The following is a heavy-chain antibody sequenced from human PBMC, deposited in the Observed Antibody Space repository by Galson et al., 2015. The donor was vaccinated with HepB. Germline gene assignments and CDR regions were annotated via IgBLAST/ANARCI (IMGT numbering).Heavy chain of an antibody. Sequence: SLRLSCAASGFTFDDYGLSWVRQAPGKGLEWVSGINWNGGSTGYADSVKGRFTISRDNAKKSLYLQMNSLRDEDMALYYCVRDSGTGWYYEYYFDYWGQGTLVIVSS. CDR2: INWNGGST. CDR3: VRDSGTGWYYEYYFDY. D-gene: IGHD6-19*01. V-gene: IGHV3-20*04. CDR1: GFTFDDYG. J-gene: IGHJ4*02.